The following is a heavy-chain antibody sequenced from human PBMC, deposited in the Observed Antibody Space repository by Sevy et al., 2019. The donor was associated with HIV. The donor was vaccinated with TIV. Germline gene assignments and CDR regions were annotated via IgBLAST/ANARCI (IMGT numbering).Heavy chain of an antibody. CDR1: GYTFTSYY. CDR2: INPSGGST. J-gene: IGHJ4*02. CDR3: AREIGGIQLWRLGGVFDY. D-gene: IGHD5-18*01. Sequence: ASVKVSCKASGYTFTSYYMHWVRQAPGKGLEWMGIINPSGGSTSYAQKFQGRVTMTRDTSTSTVYMELSSLRSEDTAVYYCAREIGGIQLWRLGGVFDYWGQGTLVTVSS. V-gene: IGHV1-46*01.